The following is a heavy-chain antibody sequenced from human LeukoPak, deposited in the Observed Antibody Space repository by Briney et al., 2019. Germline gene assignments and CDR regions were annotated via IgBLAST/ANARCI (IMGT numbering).Heavy chain of an antibody. J-gene: IGHJ2*01. Sequence: GRSLRLSCVASGFTFSTHSMNWVRQAPGKGLEGGVRSRNKANHCTIEYAAYVKGRFTVSGDDSKSSLYLEMSSLESEDTAVYYCARATKFDSSTYWYFDLWGRGTLVTVSS. CDR1: GFTFSTHS. V-gene: IGHV3-72*01. CDR3: ARATKFDSSTYWYFDL. CDR2: SRNKANHCTI. D-gene: IGHD3-22*01.